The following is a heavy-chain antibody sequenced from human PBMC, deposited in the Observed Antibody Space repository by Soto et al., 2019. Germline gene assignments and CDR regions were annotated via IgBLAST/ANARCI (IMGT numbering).Heavy chain of an antibody. J-gene: IGHJ4*02. CDR2: IHYSGNT. CDR3: ARGRSSGIFDH. V-gene: IGHV4-59*01. Sequence: QVQLQESGPGRVKPSETLSLTCSVSGASISSYFWSWIRQPPGKGLEWIGYIHYSGNTNHNPSLMSRVNISVDTSKNQFSLKLSSVTAADTAVYYCARGRSSGIFDHWGQGTLVTVSS. CDR1: GASISSYF. D-gene: IGHD3-10*01.